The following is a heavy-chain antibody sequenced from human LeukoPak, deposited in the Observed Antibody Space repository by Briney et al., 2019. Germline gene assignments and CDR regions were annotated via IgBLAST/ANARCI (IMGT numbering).Heavy chain of an antibody. CDR3: ARERYYFDY. CDR2: TYYRSKWNN. CDR1: GDSVSSNSVA. V-gene: IGHV6-1*01. J-gene: IGHJ4*02. Sequence: SQTLSLTCAISGDSVSSNSVAWNWIRQSPSRGLEWLGRTYYRSKWNNEYAESVRSRITINPDTSKDQFSLQLDSVTPEDTAVYYCARERYYFDYWGQGTLVTVSS.